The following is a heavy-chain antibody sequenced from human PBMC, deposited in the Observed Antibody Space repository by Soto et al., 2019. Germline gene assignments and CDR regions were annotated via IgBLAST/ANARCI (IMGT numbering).Heavy chain of an antibody. CDR1: GFTFSSYA. J-gene: IGHJ3*02. CDR2: ISYDGSNK. Sequence: QVQLVESGGGVVQPGRSLRLSCAASGFTFSSYAMHWVRQAPGKGLEWVAVISYDGSNKYYADSVKGRFTISRDNSKNTLYLQMNSLRAEDTAVYYCARGGIVGAVDAFDIWGQGTMVTFSS. V-gene: IGHV3-30-3*01. D-gene: IGHD1-26*01. CDR3: ARGGIVGAVDAFDI.